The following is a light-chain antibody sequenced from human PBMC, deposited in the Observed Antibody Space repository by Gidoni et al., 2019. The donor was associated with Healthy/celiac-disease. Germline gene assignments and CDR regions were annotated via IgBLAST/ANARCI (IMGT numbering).Light chain of an antibody. CDR2: GNS. J-gene: IGLJ3*02. CDR3: QSYDSSLSGYWV. V-gene: IGLV1-40*01. Sequence: QSVLTQPPPASGASGQRVTISCTGSSSNIGAGYDVHWYQQLPGTAPKPLIYGNSNRPSGVPDRFSGSKSGTSASLAITGLQAEDEADYYCQSYDSSLSGYWVFGGGTKLTVL. CDR1: SSNIGAGYD.